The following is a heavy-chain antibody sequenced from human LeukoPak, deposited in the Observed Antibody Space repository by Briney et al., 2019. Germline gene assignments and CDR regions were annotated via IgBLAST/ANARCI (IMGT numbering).Heavy chain of an antibody. D-gene: IGHD6-19*01. Sequence: PSQNLSLTCTVSARSISSGHYYWRWIRQPPGKGLEWIAYIYYSGSTYYNPALKSRFTISVDTSKNPFSLTLSSVTAADSSLYWWAMLIGEWLVQGDYWRQETVVTVSS. CDR1: ARSISSGHYY. J-gene: IGHJ4*02. V-gene: IGHV4-30-4*08. CDR3: AMLIGEWLVQGDY. CDR2: IYYSGST.